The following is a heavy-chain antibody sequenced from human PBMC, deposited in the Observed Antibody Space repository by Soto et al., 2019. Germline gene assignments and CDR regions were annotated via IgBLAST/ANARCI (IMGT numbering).Heavy chain of an antibody. J-gene: IGHJ5*02. Sequence: GGSLRLSCAASGFTFSDYYMSWIRQAPGKGLEWVSYISSSGSTIYYADSVKGRFTISRDNAKNSLYLQMNSLRAEDTAVYYCARSFYITIFGVVTNIWFDPWGQGTLVTVSS. CDR1: GFTFSDYY. V-gene: IGHV3-11*01. CDR2: ISSSGSTI. D-gene: IGHD3-3*01. CDR3: ARSFYITIFGVVTNIWFDP.